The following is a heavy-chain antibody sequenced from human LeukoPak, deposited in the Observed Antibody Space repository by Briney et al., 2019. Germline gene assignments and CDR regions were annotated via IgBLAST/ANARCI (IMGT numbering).Heavy chain of an antibody. J-gene: IGHJ4*02. D-gene: IGHD5-18*01. CDR2: IYYSGST. Sequence: PSETLSLTCTVSGGSISSSSYYWGWIRQPPGKGLGWIGSIYYSGSTYYNPSLKSRVTISVDTSKNQFSLKLSSVTAADTAVYYCARVPGYTAMDDYYFDYWGQGTLVTVSS. CDR1: GGSISSSSYY. CDR3: ARVPGYTAMDDYYFDY. V-gene: IGHV4-39*07.